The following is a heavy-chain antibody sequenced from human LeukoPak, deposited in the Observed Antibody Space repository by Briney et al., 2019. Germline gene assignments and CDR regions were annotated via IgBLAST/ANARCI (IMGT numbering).Heavy chain of an antibody. Sequence: ASVKVSCKASGYTFTGYGISWVRQAPGQGLEWMGWISAYNGNTNYAQKLQGRVTMTTDTSTSTAYMELRSLRSDDTAVYYCARDHRRGSSGMDVWAKGPRSPSPQ. CDR2: ISAYNGNT. V-gene: IGHV1-18*04. D-gene: IGHD5-24*01. CDR1: GYTFTGYG. J-gene: IGHJ6*04. CDR3: ARDHRRGSSGMDV.